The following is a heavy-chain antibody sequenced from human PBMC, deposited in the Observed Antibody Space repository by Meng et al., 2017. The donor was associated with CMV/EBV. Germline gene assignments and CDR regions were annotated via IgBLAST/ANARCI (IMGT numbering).Heavy chain of an antibody. CDR3: ARQHLYCSSTSCYIVLDY. CDR2: IYWNDDK. J-gene: IGHJ4*02. Sequence: WVRQAPGKGLEWLALIYWNDDKRYSPSLKSRLTITKDTSKNQVVLTMTNMDPVDTATYYCARQHLYCSSTSCYIVLDYWGQGTLVTVSS. D-gene: IGHD2-2*02. V-gene: IGHV2-5*01.